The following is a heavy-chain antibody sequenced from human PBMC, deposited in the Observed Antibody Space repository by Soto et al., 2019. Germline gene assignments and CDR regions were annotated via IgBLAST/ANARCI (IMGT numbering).Heavy chain of an antibody. CDR2: IRSKANNYAT. J-gene: IGHJ4*02. D-gene: IGHD3-3*01. Sequence: GGSLILSSAGSEVTISSSAIHWVRKASGKGLEWVGRIRSKANNYATAYAASVKGRFTISRDDSKNTAYLQMNSLNTEDTAVYCCISKISDCWGLGTLVTVSS. V-gene: IGHV3-73*01. CDR1: EVTISSSA. CDR3: ISKISDC.